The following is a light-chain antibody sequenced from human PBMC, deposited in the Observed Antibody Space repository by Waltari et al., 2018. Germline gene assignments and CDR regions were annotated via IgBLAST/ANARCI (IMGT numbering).Light chain of an antibody. V-gene: IGKV3-11*01. J-gene: IGKJ3*01. CDR2: DAS. CDR3: HQCSTWPPA. CDR1: QSVTTY. Sequence: IVLTTSPATLSLSPGERATLAARSSQSVTTYLGWYQQKPGQAPRLLIYDASNRATGIPASFSGSGSETDFTLTISSLEPDEFAIYYCHQCSTWPPAFGPGTKVDI.